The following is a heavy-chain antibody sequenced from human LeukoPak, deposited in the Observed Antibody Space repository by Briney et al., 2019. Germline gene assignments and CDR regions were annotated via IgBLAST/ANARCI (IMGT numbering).Heavy chain of an antibody. CDR1: GFTFSRHD. V-gene: IGHV3-13*01. J-gene: IGHJ3*02. D-gene: IGHD6-19*01. CDR3: ATGRSSGWYYAFDI. Sequence: GCAQRLSCAASGFTFSRHDMHWVRQATGKGLAWVAAIGSFSETFYPDSLMGRLAISRENAKNSLYLQMNSLRAGDTAVYYCATGRSSGWYYAFDIWGQGTMVTVSS. CDR2: IGSFSET.